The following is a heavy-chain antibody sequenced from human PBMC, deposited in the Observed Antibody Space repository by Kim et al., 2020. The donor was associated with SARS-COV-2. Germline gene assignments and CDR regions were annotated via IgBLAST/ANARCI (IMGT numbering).Heavy chain of an antibody. CDR3: ARGERRGTLGTYRTGAVDY. J-gene: IGHJ4*01. CDR1: GGSVTSGSYY. Sequence: SETLSLICSVSGGSVTSGSYYWSWIRQPPGGGLEWIGYIYYIGSTNYNPSLKSRVTLSMDTSKNQFSLNLTSMTAADTAVYYCARGERRGTLGTYRTGAVDYWGHGTLVTVSS. V-gene: IGHV4-61*01. D-gene: IGHD3-10*01. CDR2: IYYIGST.